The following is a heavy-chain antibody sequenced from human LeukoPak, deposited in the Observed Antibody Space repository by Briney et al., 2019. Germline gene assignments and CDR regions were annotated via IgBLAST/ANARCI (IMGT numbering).Heavy chain of an antibody. V-gene: IGHV3-30*02. CDR1: GFTFSSYG. J-gene: IGHJ4*02. CDR3: AKDAARYSSGGGAYFDY. D-gene: IGHD6-19*01. Sequence: GGSLRLSCAASGFTFSSYGMHWVRQAPGKGLEWVAFIRYDGSNKYYADSAKGRFTISRDNSKNTLYLQMNSLRAEDTAVYYCAKDAARYSSGGGAYFDYWGQGTLVTVSS. CDR2: IRYDGSNK.